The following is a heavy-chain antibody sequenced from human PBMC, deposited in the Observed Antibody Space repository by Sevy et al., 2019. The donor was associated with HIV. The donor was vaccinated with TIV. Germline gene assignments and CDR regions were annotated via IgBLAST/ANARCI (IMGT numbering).Heavy chain of an antibody. CDR1: GFTFSSYA. CDR2: ISYDGSNK. Sequence: GGSLRLSCAASGFTFSSYAMHWVRQAPGKGLEWVAVISYDGSNKYYADSVKGRFTISRDNPKNTLYLQMNSLRAEDTAVYYCAGYYDFWSGYYAFDYWGQGTLVTVSS. J-gene: IGHJ4*02. D-gene: IGHD3-3*01. V-gene: IGHV3-30*04. CDR3: AGYYDFWSGYYAFDY.